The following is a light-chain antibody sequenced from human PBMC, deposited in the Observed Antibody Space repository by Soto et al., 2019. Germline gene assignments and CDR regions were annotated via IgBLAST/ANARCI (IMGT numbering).Light chain of an antibody. CDR3: SSYTSGSTLPWV. CDR2: EVT. Sequence: QSVLTQPPSASGSPGQSVTISCTGTSSDVGGYNYVSWYQQYPGKAPKLIIYEVTKRPSEVPDRFSGSKSGNTASLTVFGLQLEDEAVYYCSSYTSGSTLPWVFGTGTKVTVL. J-gene: IGLJ1*01. V-gene: IGLV2-8*01. CDR1: SSDVGGYNY.